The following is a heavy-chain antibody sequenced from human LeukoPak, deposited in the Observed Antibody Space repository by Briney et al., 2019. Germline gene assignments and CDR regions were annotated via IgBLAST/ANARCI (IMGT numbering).Heavy chain of an antibody. CDR2: ISYDGSNK. CDR1: GFTFSSYG. J-gene: IGHJ4*02. Sequence: GGSLRPSCAASGFTFSSYGMHWVRQAPGKGLEWVAVISYDGSNKYYADSVKGRFTISRDNSKNTLYLQMNSLRAEDTAVYYCAKGWDRDVLLWFGELISWGQGTLVTVSS. V-gene: IGHV3-30*18. CDR3: AKGWDRDVLLWFGELIS. D-gene: IGHD3-10*01.